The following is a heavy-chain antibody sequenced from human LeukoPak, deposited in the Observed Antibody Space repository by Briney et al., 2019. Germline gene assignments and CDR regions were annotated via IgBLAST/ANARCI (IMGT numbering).Heavy chain of an antibody. CDR2: IYYSGST. J-gene: IGHJ4*02. V-gene: IGHV4-59*08. Sequence: SETLSLTCTVSGGSISSYYWSWIRQPPGKGPEWIGYIYYSGSTNYNPSLKSRVTISVDTSKNQFSLKLSSVTAADTAVYYCARLRRDSSSWTYYFDYWGQGTLVTVSS. CDR1: GGSISSYY. D-gene: IGHD6-13*01. CDR3: ARLRRDSSSWTYYFDY.